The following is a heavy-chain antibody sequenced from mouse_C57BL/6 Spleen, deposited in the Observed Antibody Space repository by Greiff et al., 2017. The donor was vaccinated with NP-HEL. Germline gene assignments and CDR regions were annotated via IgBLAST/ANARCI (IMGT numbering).Heavy chain of an antibody. J-gene: IGHJ2*01. V-gene: IGHV14-4*01. D-gene: IGHD4-1*01. CDR1: GFNIKDDY. Sequence: VQLQQSGAELVRPGASVKLSCTASGFNIKDDYMHWVKQRPEQGLEWIGWIDPENGDTEYASKSQGKATITADTSSNTAYLQLSSLTSEDTAVYYCTTELDKRAHFDYWGQGTTLTVSS. CDR3: TTELDKRAHFDY. CDR2: IDPENGDT.